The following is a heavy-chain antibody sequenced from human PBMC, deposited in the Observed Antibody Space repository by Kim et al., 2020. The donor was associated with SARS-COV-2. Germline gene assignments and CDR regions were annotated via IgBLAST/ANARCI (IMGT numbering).Heavy chain of an antibody. CDR2: ISYDGSNK. V-gene: IGHV3-30*04. CDR1: GFTFSSYA. Sequence: GGSLRLSCAASGFTFSSYAMHWVRQTPGKGLECVAVISYDGSNKYYADSVKGRFTISRDDSKSTLYLQMNSLRAEDTAVYYCARARLGGSINSYYFDYWG. J-gene: IGHJ4*01. CDR3: ARARLGGSINSYYFDY. D-gene: IGHD3-10*01.